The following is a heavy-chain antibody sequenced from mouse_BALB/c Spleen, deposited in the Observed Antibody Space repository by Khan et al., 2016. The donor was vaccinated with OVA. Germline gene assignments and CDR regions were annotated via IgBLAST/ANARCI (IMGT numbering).Heavy chain of an antibody. Sequence: EVQLQESGPGLVKPSPSLSLTCTVTGYSITSGYVWNWIRQFPGNNLELMGYITYSGSTNYNPSIKSRISITRDTSKNQFFLQLNSVTTEDTATYYCARTARIKYWGQGTTLTVSS. CDR3: ARTARIKY. CDR1: GYSITSGYV. CDR2: ITYSGST. J-gene: IGHJ2*01. V-gene: IGHV3-2*02. D-gene: IGHD1-2*01.